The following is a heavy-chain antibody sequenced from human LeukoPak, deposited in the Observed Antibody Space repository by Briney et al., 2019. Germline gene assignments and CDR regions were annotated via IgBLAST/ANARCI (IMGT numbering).Heavy chain of an antibody. V-gene: IGHV4-39*07. CDR1: GGSISSSSYY. Sequence: SETLSLTCTVSGGSISSSSYYWGWICQPPGKGLEWIGSIYYSGSTYYNPSLKSRVTISVDTSKNQFSLKLSSVTAADTAVYYCAREMGGIAARRFDPWGQGTLVTVSS. J-gene: IGHJ5*02. CDR2: IYYSGST. CDR3: AREMGGIAARRFDP. D-gene: IGHD6-13*01.